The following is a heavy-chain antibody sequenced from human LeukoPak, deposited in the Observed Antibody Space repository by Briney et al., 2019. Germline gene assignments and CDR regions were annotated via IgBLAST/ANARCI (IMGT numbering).Heavy chain of an antibody. CDR3: ARGGGSSSAYFDY. V-gene: IGHV3-11*06. CDR2: ISSSSSYT. J-gene: IGHJ4*02. D-gene: IGHD6-6*01. CDR1: GFTFSDYY. Sequence: GGSLRLSCAASGFTFSDYYMTWIRQAPGKGLEWVSYISSSSSYTNYADSVKGRFTISRVNAKNSLYVQMNSLRAEDTAGYYCARGGGSSSAYFDYWGQGTLVTVSS.